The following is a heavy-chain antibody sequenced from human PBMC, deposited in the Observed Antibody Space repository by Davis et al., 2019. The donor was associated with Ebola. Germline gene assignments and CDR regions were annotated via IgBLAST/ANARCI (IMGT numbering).Heavy chain of an antibody. CDR1: GGSVSSGGYY. V-gene: IGHV4-61*08. CDR2: IYYSGST. D-gene: IGHD2-2*01. J-gene: IGHJ6*02. Sequence: SETLSLTCTVSGGSVSSGGYYWNWIRQPPGKGLEWIGYIYYSGSTYYNPSLKSRVTISVDTSKNQFSLSLRSVTAADTAVYHCARRAGFQHYYGMDVWGQGLLVTVSS. CDR3: ARRAGFQHYYGMDV.